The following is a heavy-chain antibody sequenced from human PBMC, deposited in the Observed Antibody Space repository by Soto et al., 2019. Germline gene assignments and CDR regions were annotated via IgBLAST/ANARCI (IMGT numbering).Heavy chain of an antibody. CDR2: ISYDGSNK. CDR1: GFTFSNYG. V-gene: IGHV3-30*18. Sequence: QAGGSLRLSCAASGFTFSNYGMHWVRQAPGKGLEWVALISYDGSNKYYADSVKGRFTIYRDNSKSTLYLQMNSLRAEDTAVYYCAKDATGYFPYYYGMDVWGQGTTVPVSS. D-gene: IGHD5-18*01. CDR3: AKDATGYFPYYYGMDV. J-gene: IGHJ6*02.